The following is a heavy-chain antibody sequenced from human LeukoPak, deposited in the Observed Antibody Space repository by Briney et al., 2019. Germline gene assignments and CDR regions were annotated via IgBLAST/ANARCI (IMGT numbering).Heavy chain of an antibody. CDR1: GFTFSSYA. D-gene: IGHD6-13*01. J-gene: IGHJ4*02. V-gene: IGHV3-21*01. CDR3: ARFIAAPYYFDY. Sequence: PGRSLRLSCAASGFTFSSYAMHWVRQAPGKGLEWVSFISSSRSYIYYADSVKGRFTISRDNAKNSLYLQMNSLRAEDTAVYYCARFIAAPYYFDYWGRGTLVTVSS. CDR2: ISSSRSYI.